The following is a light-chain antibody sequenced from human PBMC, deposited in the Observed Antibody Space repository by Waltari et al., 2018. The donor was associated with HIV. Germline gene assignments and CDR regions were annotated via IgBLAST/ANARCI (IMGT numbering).Light chain of an antibody. CDR2: DVS. CDR1: SSDVGNYNL. V-gene: IGLV2-23*02. J-gene: IGLJ1*01. CDR3: CSYAGKSTYV. Sequence: QSALTQAASVSGSPGQSITISCNGTSSDVGNYNLISWYQHYTGTVPTVFIFDVSKRPSGVSNRFSASKSGNTASLTISGLQPEDEADYYCCSYAGKSTYVFGSGTKVTVL.